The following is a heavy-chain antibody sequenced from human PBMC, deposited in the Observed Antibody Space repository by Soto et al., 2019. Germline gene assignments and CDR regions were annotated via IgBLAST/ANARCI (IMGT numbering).Heavy chain of an antibody. J-gene: IGHJ4*02. CDR1: GGTFSSYA. Sequence: SVKVSCKASGGTFSSYAISWVRQAPGQGLEWMGGIIPIFGTANYAQKFQGRVTITADESTSTAYMELSSLRSEDTAVYYCARDLLVGATIYYFDYWGQGTLVTVSS. D-gene: IGHD1-26*01. CDR3: ARDLLVGATIYYFDY. CDR2: IIPIFGTA. V-gene: IGHV1-69*13.